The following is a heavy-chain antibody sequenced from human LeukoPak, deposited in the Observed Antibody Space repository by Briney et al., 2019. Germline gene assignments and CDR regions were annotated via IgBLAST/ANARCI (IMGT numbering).Heavy chain of an antibody. CDR3: AREGYTNGWYRN. D-gene: IGHD6-19*01. CDR2: ISGDAVTS. V-gene: IGHV3-23*01. Sequence: GGSLRLSCAASGFTFKNYAMNWVRQSPGQGLEWVSTISGDAVTSWYADSVKGRFTVSRDNSKNIVFLQMNSLRAEDTAVYFCAREGYTNGWYRNWGQGTLVTVSS. J-gene: IGHJ4*02. CDR1: GFTFKNYA.